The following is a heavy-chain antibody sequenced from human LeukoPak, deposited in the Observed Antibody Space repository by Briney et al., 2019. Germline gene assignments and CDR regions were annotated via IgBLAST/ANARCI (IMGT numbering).Heavy chain of an antibody. D-gene: IGHD3-10*01. CDR2: IGTAGDT. J-gene: IGHJ6*02. V-gene: IGHV3-13*01. CDR1: GFTFSSYD. Sequence: GGSLRLSCAASGFTFSSYDMHWVRHATGKGLEWVSAIGTAGDTYYPGSVKGRFTISRENAKNSLYLQMNSLRAGDTAVYYCAKDSRGSGSRYYGMDVWGQGTAVTVSS. CDR3: AKDSRGSGSRYYGMDV.